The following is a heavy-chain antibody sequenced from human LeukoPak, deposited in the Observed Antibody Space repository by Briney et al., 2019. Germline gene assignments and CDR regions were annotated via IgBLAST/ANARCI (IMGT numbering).Heavy chain of an antibody. V-gene: IGHV3-7*03. J-gene: IGHJ4*02. D-gene: IGHD2-15*01. Sequence: GGSLRLSCAASGFTFSSYCMTWARQAPGKGLEWVANVKHDGSEKYYVDSVKGRFTISRDNAKNSLYLQMNSLRAEDTAVYYCARDRRYCSGGSCYPNYFDYWGQGTLVTVSS. CDR3: ARDRRYCSGGSCYPNYFDY. CDR1: GFTFSSYC. CDR2: VKHDGSEK.